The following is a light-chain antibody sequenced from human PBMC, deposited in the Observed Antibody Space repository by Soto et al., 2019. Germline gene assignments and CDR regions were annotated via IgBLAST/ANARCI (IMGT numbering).Light chain of an antibody. Sequence: WTLKQGKRSLYAKSGDTVGCSASKRKSSYLAWYQQKPGQAPRLLIFGASSRATGIPARFSGIGSGTDVSHTVISFGPYDCAVFHCYQRSNWPAVSFGQGTRLEIK. CDR3: YQRSNWPAVS. V-gene: IGKV3-11*01. CDR2: GAS. J-gene: IGKJ5*01. CDR1: KRKSSY.